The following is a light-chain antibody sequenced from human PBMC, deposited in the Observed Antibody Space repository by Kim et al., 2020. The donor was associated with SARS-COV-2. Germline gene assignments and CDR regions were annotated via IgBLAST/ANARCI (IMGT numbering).Light chain of an antibody. CDR1: DLGDKF. CDR2: QNN. J-gene: IGLJ2*01. CDR3: QAWDYMTDFVA. Sequence: PGKKASITCFGDDLGDKFVAWYQQRPGQSRVLVIYQNNRRPAGIPERFSGSNSGNTATLTISGAQAMDEADYYCQAWDYMTDFVAFGGGTQLTVL. V-gene: IGLV3-1*01.